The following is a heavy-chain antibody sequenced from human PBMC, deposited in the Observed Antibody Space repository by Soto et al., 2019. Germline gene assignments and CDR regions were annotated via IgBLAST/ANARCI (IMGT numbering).Heavy chain of an antibody. CDR3: AREEKQLARYGGDFDY. V-gene: IGHV4-61*01. CDR2: IYYIGTT. Sequence: QVQLQESGPGLVKPSETLSLTCTVSDGSLNSGNFYWSWIRQPPGKELEWIGHIYYIGTTKYNPSPKSRVTISVDTSKNQFSLKVTSVTAADTAVYYCAREEKQLARYGGDFDYWGQGILVTVSS. D-gene: IGHD6-13*01. CDR1: DGSLNSGNFY. J-gene: IGHJ4*02.